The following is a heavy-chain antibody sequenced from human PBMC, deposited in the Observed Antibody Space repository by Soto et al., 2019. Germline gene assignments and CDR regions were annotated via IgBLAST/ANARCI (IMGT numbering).Heavy chain of an antibody. CDR3: VSVSGSYYYDY. Sequence: GGSLRLSCAAPGFTFSDHYMDWVRQAPGKGLEWVGRTRNKANSYTTEYAASVKGRFTISRDDSKNSLYLQMNSLKTEDTALYYCVSVSGSYYYDYWGQGTLVTVSS. CDR2: TRNKANSYTT. V-gene: IGHV3-72*01. D-gene: IGHD3-10*01. CDR1: GFTFSDHY. J-gene: IGHJ4*02.